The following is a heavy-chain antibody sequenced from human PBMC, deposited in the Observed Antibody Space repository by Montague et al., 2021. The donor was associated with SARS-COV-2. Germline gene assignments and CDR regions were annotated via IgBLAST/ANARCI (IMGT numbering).Heavy chain of an antibody. V-gene: IGHV3-66*02. Sequence: SLRLSCAASGFTVSDKFMTWVRQAPGRGLEWVSIIYSDGNTYYTDSARGRFTISRDYSKNTLFLQMNSLRLEDTAAYYCARGESTGWYNYFDYWGQGTLVTVSS. CDR2: IYSDGNT. CDR1: GFTVSDKF. D-gene: IGHD6-19*01. CDR3: ARGESTGWYNYFDY. J-gene: IGHJ4*02.